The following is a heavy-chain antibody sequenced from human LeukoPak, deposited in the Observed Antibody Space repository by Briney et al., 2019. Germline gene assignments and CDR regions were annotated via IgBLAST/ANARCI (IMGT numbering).Heavy chain of an antibody. CDR1: GFTFSSYS. J-gene: IGHJ4*02. CDR3: ARALGGYDILTGQDY. V-gene: IGHV3-21*01. D-gene: IGHD3-9*01. Sequence: PGGSLRLSCAASGFTFSSYSMNWVRQAPGKGLEWVSSISSSSSYIYCADSVKGRFTISRDNAKNSLYLQMNSLRAEDTAVYYCARALGGYDILTGQDYWGQGTLVTVSS. CDR2: ISSSSSYI.